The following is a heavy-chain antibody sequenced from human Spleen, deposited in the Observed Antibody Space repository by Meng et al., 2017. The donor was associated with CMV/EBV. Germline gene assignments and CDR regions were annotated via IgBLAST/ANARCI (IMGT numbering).Heavy chain of an antibody. J-gene: IGHJ4*02. CDR3: ASYCSSTSCEFDY. V-gene: IGHV3-21*01. D-gene: IGHD2-2*01. Sequence: ASRLTFSTYSMSWVRQAPGKGLEWVSSINSNSEYIYYADSVKGRFTISRDNAKSSLSLQMNSLRAEDTAVYFCASYCSSTSCEFDYWGQGTLVTVSS. CDR1: RLTFSTYS. CDR2: INSNSEYI.